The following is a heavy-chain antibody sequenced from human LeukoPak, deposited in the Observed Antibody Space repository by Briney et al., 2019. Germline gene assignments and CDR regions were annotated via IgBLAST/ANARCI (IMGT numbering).Heavy chain of an antibody. CDR1: GGSISSYY. Sequence: SETLSLTCTVSGGSISSYYWSWIRQPPGKGLEWIGYIYYSGGTNYNPSLKSRVTISVDTSKNQFSLKLSSVTAADTAVYYCARLIAAWTDYYMDVWGKGTTVTVSS. D-gene: IGHD3/OR15-3a*01. CDR2: IYYSGGT. J-gene: IGHJ6*03. CDR3: ARLIAAWTDYYMDV. V-gene: IGHV4-59*08.